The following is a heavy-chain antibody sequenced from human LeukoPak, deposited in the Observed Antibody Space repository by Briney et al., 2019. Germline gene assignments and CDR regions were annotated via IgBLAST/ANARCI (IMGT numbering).Heavy chain of an antibody. D-gene: IGHD1-26*01. V-gene: IGHV3-11*04. Sequence: GGLRLSCAASGFTFSDYYMSWIRQAPGKGLEWVSYISSSGSTIYYADSVKGRFTISRDNAKNSLYLQMNSLRAEDTAVYYCARALSGSYFHYSFDYWGQGTLVTVSS. CDR3: ARALSGSYFHYSFDY. J-gene: IGHJ4*02. CDR2: ISSSGSTI. CDR1: GFTFSDYY.